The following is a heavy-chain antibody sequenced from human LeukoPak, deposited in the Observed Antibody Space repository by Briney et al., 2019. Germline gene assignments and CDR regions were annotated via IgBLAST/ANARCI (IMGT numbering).Heavy chain of an antibody. V-gene: IGHV1-2*02. J-gene: IGHJ4*02. CDR3: ARGYSYGLVDY. CDR2: INTNSRGT. D-gene: IGHD5-18*01. CDR1: GYTFTACD. Sequence: GASVKVSCKASGYTFTACDMPWVRQAPGQRLEWMGWINTNSRGTNYAQKFQGRVTMTRDTSISTAYLELSRLRSDDTAVYYCARGYSYGLVDYWGQGTLVTVSS.